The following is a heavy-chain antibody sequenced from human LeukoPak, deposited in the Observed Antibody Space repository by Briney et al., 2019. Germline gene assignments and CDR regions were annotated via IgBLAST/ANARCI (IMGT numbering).Heavy chain of an antibody. Sequence: GGSLRLSCAASGFTFRSYDMNWVRQAPGKGLEWVSYISSSGSTTFYADSVKGRFTISRDNAKNSLYLQMNSLRAEDTAIYYCARDQYGSGDGYYMDVWGKGTTVTISS. CDR1: GFTFRSYD. CDR3: ARDQYGSGDGYYMDV. D-gene: IGHD3-10*01. V-gene: IGHV3-48*03. CDR2: ISSSGSTT. J-gene: IGHJ6*03.